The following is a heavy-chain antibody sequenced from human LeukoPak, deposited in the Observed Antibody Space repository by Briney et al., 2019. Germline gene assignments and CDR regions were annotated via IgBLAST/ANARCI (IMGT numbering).Heavy chain of an antibody. V-gene: IGHV3-48*03. D-gene: IGHD3-22*01. CDR3: ARDPYDSSGYYTSPGDY. J-gene: IGHJ4*02. Sequence: GGSLRLSCAASGFTFSSYEMNWVRQAPGKGLEWVSYISSSGSTIYYADSVKGRFTISRDNANNSLYLQMNSLRAEDTAVYYCARDPYDSSGYYTSPGDYWGQGTLVTVSS. CDR1: GFTFSSYE. CDR2: ISSSGSTI.